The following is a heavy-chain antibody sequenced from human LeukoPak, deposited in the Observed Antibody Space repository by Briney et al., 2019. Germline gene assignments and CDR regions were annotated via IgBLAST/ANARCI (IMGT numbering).Heavy chain of an antibody. D-gene: IGHD2/OR15-2a*01. CDR2: INSDGSWT. CDR3: AKSGLSADN. J-gene: IGHJ4*02. CDR1: GNYW. Sequence: GGSLRLSCAASGNYWMHWVRQVPGKGLVWVSHINSDGSWTSYADSVKGRFTISRDNSKNTLYLQMNSLRAEDTAVYYYAKSGLSADNWGQGTLVTVSS. V-gene: IGHV3-74*01.